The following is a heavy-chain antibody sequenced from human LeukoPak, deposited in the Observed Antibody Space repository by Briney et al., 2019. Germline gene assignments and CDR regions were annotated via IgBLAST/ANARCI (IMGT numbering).Heavy chain of an antibody. J-gene: IGHJ6*03. CDR2: IDSSGDVI. D-gene: IGHD2-2*02. CDR1: GFIFSDYY. CDR3: AKARGLLYGYYYMDV. V-gene: IGHV3-11*01. Sequence: PGGSLRLSCAASGFIFSDYYMTWIRQAPGKGLEWLSYIDSSGDVIYYADSVKGRFTISRDNAKNSLYLQMNSLRAEDTAVYYCAKARGLLYGYYYMDVWGKGTTVTVSS.